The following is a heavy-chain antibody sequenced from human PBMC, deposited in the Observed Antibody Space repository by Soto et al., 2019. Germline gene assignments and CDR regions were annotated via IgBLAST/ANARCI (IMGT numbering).Heavy chain of an antibody. V-gene: IGHV1-69*06. D-gene: IGHD2-15*01. CDR3: ASDVVVVVALPDDYYYGMDV. CDR1: GGSFSDYA. CDR2: IVPIFSTS. Sequence: SVKVSCKASGGSFSDYAINWVRQAPGHGLEWMGGIVPIFSTSNYAEKFQGRVTITADKSTSTAYMELSSLRSDDTAVYCCASDVVVVVALPDDYYYGMDVWGQGTTVTVSS. J-gene: IGHJ6*02.